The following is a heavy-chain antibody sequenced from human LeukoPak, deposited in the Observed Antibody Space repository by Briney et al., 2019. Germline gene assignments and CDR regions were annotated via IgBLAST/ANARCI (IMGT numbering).Heavy chain of an antibody. Sequence: GESLKISCKGSGYSFTSYWIGWVRQMPGKGLEWMGIIYPGDSDTRYSPSFQGQVTISADKSISTAYLQWSSLKASDTAMYYCARHVNTYYYDSSGYKTTYYFDYWGQGTLVTVSS. J-gene: IGHJ4*02. D-gene: IGHD3-22*01. CDR3: ARHVNTYYYDSSGYKTTYYFDY. CDR1: GYSFTSYW. V-gene: IGHV5-51*01. CDR2: IYPGDSDT.